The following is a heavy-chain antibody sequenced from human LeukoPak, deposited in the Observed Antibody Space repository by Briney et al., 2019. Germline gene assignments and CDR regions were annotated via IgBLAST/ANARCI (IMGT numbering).Heavy chain of an antibody. Sequence: GESLKISCKGSGYSFTIYWIAWVRQMPGKGLEWMGIIYPGDSDIRYSPSFQGQVTISADKSISTAYLQWSSLKASDTAMYYCARLLYCGGDCYSFDYWGQGTLVTVSS. CDR2: IYPGDSDI. V-gene: IGHV5-51*01. J-gene: IGHJ4*02. CDR1: GYSFTIYW. D-gene: IGHD2-21*01. CDR3: ARLLYCGGDCYSFDY.